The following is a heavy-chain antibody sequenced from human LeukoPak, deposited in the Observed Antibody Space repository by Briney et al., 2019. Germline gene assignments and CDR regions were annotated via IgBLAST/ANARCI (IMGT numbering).Heavy chain of an antibody. V-gene: IGHV4-34*01. CDR1: GGSFSNYY. J-gene: IGHJ6*03. CDR3: ARRWNYGRNYYIDV. CDR2: INDSGRI. D-gene: IGHD1-7*01. Sequence: NPSETLSLTCAVYGGSFSNYYWSWIRQPPGKGLEWIGEINDSGRINNNPSLMSRVTVSVDTSKNQFSLRLTSVPATDTAVYYCARRWNYGRNYYIDVWGNGATVSVS.